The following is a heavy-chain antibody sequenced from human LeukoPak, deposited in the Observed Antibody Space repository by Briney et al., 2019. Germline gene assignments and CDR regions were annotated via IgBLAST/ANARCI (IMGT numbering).Heavy chain of an antibody. V-gene: IGHV1-8*01. CDR2: INPNSGNT. CDR3: VRAAQEDRDPLTGLQTDNWFDP. CDR1: AYTFITYD. D-gene: IGHD3-9*01. J-gene: IGHJ5*02. Sequence: ASVKVSCKASAYTFITYDINWVRQAAGQGPEWMGWINPNSGNTGYAQKFQGRVHLTRNTSISTAYMELSSLNSDDTAIYYCVRAAQEDRDPLTGLQTDNWFDPWGQGTLVTVSS.